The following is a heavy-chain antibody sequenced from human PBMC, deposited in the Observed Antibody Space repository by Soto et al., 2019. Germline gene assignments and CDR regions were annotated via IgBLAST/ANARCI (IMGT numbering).Heavy chain of an antibody. CDR3: ARVLAVERTILTGYYNYYGMDV. CDR1: GGSFSGYY. CDR2: INHSGST. V-gene: IGHV4-34*01. J-gene: IGHJ6*02. Sequence: PSETLSLTCAVYGGSFSGYYWSWIRQPPGKGLEWIGEINHSGSTNYNPSLKSRVTISVDTSKNQFSLKLSSVTAADTAVYYCARVLAVERTILTGYYNYYGMDVWGQGTTVTVSS. D-gene: IGHD3-9*01.